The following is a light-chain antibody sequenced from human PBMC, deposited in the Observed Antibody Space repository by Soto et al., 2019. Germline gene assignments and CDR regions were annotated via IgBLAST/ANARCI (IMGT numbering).Light chain of an antibody. CDR2: GAS. V-gene: IGKV3-20*01. CDR3: QEYGSSPRT. CDR1: QSVSSSY. Sequence: EIVLTQSPGTLSLSPGERATLSCRASQSVSSSYLAWYQQKPGQAPRLLIYGASSRATGIPARFSGSGSGTDFTLTISRLEPEDCAVYYGQEYGSSPRTFGPGTKVDIK. J-gene: IGKJ3*01.